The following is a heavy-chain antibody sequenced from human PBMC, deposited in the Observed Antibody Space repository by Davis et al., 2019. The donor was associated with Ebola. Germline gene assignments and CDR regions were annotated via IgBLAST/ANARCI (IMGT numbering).Heavy chain of an antibody. V-gene: IGHV3-30*03. Sequence: GESLKISCAASGFTFSSYDMHWVRQAPGKGLEWVAVISYDGSNKYYADSVKGRFTISRDNSKNTLYLQMNSLRAEDTAVYYCAQQLGDYGGNALRYWGQGTLVTVSS. CDR2: ISYDGSNK. CDR3: AQQLGDYGGNALRY. CDR1: GFTFSSYD. D-gene: IGHD4-23*01. J-gene: IGHJ4*02.